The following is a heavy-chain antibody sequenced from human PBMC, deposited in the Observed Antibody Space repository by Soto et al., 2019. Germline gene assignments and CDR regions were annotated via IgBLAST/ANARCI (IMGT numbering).Heavy chain of an antibody. V-gene: IGHV3-11*01. CDR3: ARERWCGDSFGCYDGDPLKFDY. Sequence: QVQLVESGGGLVKPGGSLRLSCAASGFTFSDYYMSWIRQAPGKGLEWVSYISTSGSTIYYADSVKGRFTISRDNAKNSLYLQMNSLRVEDTAVDYCARERWCGDSFGCYDGDPLKFDYWGQGTMVTVSS. CDR1: GFTFSDYY. CDR2: ISTSGSTI. D-gene: IGHD2-8*02. J-gene: IGHJ4*02.